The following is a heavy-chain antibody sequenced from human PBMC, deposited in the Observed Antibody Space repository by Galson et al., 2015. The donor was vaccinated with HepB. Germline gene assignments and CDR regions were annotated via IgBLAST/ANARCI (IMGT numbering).Heavy chain of an antibody. CDR1: GFTFSSYA. CDR2: ISYDGSNK. Sequence: SLRLSCAASGFTFSSYAMHWVRQAPGKGLEWVAVISYDGSNKYYADSVKGRFTISRDNSKNTLYLQMNSLRAEDTAVYYCARDQMLYDSSGYYSRCLLSWGQGTLVTVSS. CDR3: ARDQMLYDSSGYYSRCLLS. J-gene: IGHJ5*02. V-gene: IGHV3-30-3*01. D-gene: IGHD3-22*01.